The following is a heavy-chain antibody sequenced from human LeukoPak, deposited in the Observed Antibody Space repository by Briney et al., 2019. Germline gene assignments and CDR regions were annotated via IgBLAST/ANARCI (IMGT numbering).Heavy chain of an antibody. D-gene: IGHD3-22*01. Sequence: ASVKVSCKASGYTFTSYDINWVRQATGQGLEWMGWMNPNSGNTGYAQKFQGRVTMTRNTSISTAYMELSSLRSEDTAVYYCVRGLYDSRGYYIDYWGQGTLVTVSS. J-gene: IGHJ4*02. CDR1: GYTFTSYD. CDR2: MNPNSGNT. V-gene: IGHV1-8*01. CDR3: VRGLYDSRGYYIDY.